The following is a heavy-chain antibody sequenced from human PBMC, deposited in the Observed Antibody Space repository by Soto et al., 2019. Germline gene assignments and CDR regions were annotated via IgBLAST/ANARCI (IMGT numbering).Heavy chain of an antibody. CDR2: IYYSGST. D-gene: IGHD6-6*01. J-gene: IGHJ5*02. Sequence: SLTCAVSGDSISSYYCMWIRQPPGKGLEWIGSIYYSGSTYYNPSLQSRVTISVDTSKDQFSLEVTSVTAAFTAIYYCARSGSSSFNSWGRGTLVTVSS. CDR1: GDSISSYY. V-gene: IGHV4-59*01. CDR3: ARSGSSSFNS.